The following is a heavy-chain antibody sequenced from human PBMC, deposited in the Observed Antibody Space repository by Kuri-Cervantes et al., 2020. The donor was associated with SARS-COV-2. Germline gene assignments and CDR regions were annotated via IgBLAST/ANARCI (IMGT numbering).Heavy chain of an antibody. CDR1: GYTFTNYG. D-gene: IGHD3-10*01. J-gene: IGHJ5*02. V-gene: IGHV1-3*04. CDR3: ARDMGEVRGIIGWFDP. Sequence: ASVKVSCKASGYTFTNYGISWVRQAPGQRLEWMGWINTDIGNTKYSQKFQGRVTINRDTSASTAYMELSSLRSEDTAIYYCARDMGEVRGIIGWFDPWGQGTLVTVSS. CDR2: INTDIGNT.